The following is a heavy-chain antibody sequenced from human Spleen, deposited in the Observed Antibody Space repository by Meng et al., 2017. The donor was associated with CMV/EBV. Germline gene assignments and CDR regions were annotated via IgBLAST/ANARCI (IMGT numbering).Heavy chain of an antibody. CDR3: ARGLKEVNPGFDY. V-gene: IGHV4-34*01. Sequence: VQLQPWGVGLLKPSETLSRTCAVYGGSFSCYYWSWIRQPPGKGLELIGEINHSGSTNYNPSLKSRVTISVDTSKNQFSLKLSSVTAADTAVYYCARGLKEVNPGFDYWGQGTLVTVSS. J-gene: IGHJ4*02. D-gene: IGHD1-14*01. CDR2: INHSGST. CDR1: GGSFSCYY.